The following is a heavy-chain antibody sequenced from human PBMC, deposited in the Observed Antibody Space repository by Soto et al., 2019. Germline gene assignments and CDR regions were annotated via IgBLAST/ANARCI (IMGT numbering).Heavy chain of an antibody. Sequence: GGSLRLSCAASGFTFSSYGMHWVRQAPGKGLEWVAVISYDGSNKYYADSVKGRFTISRDNSKNTLYLQMNSLRAEDTAVYYCAKSGSSWYSWFDPWGQGTLVTVSS. V-gene: IGHV3-30*18. D-gene: IGHD6-13*01. CDR3: AKSGSSWYSWFDP. CDR2: ISYDGSNK. CDR1: GFTFSSYG. J-gene: IGHJ5*02.